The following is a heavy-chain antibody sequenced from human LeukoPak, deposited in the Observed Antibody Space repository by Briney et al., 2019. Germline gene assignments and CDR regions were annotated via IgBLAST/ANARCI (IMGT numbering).Heavy chain of an antibody. Sequence: GASVKVSCKASGYTFTGYYMHWVRQAPGQGLEWMGWINPNSGGTNYAQKFQGRVTMTRDTSISTAYMELSRLRSDDTAVYYCARDTDVVVPAPDYWGQGTLVTVSS. V-gene: IGHV1-2*02. CDR1: GYTFTGYY. J-gene: IGHJ4*02. CDR2: INPNSGGT. D-gene: IGHD2-2*01. CDR3: ARDTDVVVPAPDY.